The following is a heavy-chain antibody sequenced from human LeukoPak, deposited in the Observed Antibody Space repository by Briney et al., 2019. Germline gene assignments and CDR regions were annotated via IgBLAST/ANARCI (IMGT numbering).Heavy chain of an antibody. CDR1: GYSFTSYW. D-gene: IGHD6-6*01. CDR3: ARNREYSSSPAGYWFDP. Sequence: GESLKISCKGSGYSFTSYWIGWVRQMPGKGLEWMGILYPGDSDTRYSPSFQGQVTISADKSISTAYLQWSSLKASDTAMYYCARNREYSSSPAGYWFDPRGQGTLVTVSS. V-gene: IGHV5-51*01. CDR2: LYPGDSDT. J-gene: IGHJ5*02.